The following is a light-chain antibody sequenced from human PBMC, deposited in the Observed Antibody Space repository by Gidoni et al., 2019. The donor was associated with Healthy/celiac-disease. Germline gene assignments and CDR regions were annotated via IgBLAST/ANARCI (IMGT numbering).Light chain of an antibody. J-gene: IGKJ3*01. CDR3: QQRSNWPVT. V-gene: IGKV3-11*01. Sequence: EIASTQSPATLSLSPGERATLSCRASQSVSSYVAWYQQKPGQAPRLLIYDASNMATGIPARFSGSGSGTDFTLTISSLDPDDFAVYYCQQRSNWPVTFGPGTHVEIK. CDR2: DAS. CDR1: QSVSSY.